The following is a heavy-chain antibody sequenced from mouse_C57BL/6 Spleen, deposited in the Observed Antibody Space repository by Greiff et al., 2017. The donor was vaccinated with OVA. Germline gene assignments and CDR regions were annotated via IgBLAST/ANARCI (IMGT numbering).Heavy chain of an antibody. V-gene: IGHV1-81*01. CDR2: IYPRSGNT. CDR3: ARAVITTSGAMDY. Sequence: QVHVQQSGAELARPGASVKLSCKASGYTFTSYGISWVKQRPGQGLEWIGEIYPRSGNTYYNEKFKGKATLTADKSSSTAYMELRSLTSEVSAVYFCARAVITTSGAMDYWGQGTSVTVSS. CDR1: GYTFTSYG. J-gene: IGHJ4*01. D-gene: IGHD1-1*01.